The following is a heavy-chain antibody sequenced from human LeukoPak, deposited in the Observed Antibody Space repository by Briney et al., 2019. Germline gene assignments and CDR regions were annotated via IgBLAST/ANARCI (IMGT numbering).Heavy chain of an antibody. Sequence: GGSLRLSCAASGFTFNNYNMNWVRQAPGKALEWVSSITSSGTYIFYADSVKGRFTISRDNSKNTLYLQMGSLRAEDMAVYYCARVGCSSTSCKFGELLQAIDYWGQGTLVTVSS. CDR3: ARVGCSSTSCKFGELLQAIDY. V-gene: IGHV3-21*01. CDR1: GFTFNNYN. J-gene: IGHJ4*02. CDR2: ITSSGTYI. D-gene: IGHD2-2*01.